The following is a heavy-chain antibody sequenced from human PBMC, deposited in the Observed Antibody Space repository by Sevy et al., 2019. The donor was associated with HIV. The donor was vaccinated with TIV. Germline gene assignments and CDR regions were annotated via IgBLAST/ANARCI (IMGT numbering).Heavy chain of an antibody. CDR3: AREGGYTSAWSPGYY. Sequence: GGSLRLSCAASGFTFNTHAMHWVRQAPGKGLEWVALISYDGIIKYYADSVKGRLTISRDNSKNTLSLQMNSLRIEDTAVYYCAREGGYTSAWSPGYYWGQGTLVTVSS. CDR1: GFTFNTHA. V-gene: IGHV3-30*04. CDR2: ISYDGIIK. D-gene: IGHD6-19*01. J-gene: IGHJ4*02.